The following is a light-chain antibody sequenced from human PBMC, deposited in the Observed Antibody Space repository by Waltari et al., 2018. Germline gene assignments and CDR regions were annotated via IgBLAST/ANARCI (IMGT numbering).Light chain of an antibody. Sequence: QLVLTQSPSASASLGASVKLTCTLTSAHSTYAIAWHQQQPEKGPRYLMKLNNDGSHIKGDGVPDRFSGSSSGAERYLTISSLQYEDEAVYYCQTWGTGFRVFGGGTTLTVL. V-gene: IGLV4-69*02. CDR2: LNNDGSH. J-gene: IGLJ3*02. CDR1: SAHSTYA. CDR3: QTWGTGFRV.